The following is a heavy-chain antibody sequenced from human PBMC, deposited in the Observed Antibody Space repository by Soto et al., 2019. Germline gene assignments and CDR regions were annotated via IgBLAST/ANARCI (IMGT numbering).Heavy chain of an antibody. V-gene: IGHV1-3*01. CDR1: GYTFTSYA. Sequence: VASVKVSCKASGYTFTSYAMHWVRQAPGQRLEWMGWINAGNGNTKYSQKFQGRVTITRDTSASTAYMELSSLRSEDTAVYYCARDRGSRDAFDIWGQGTMVTVSS. CDR3: ARDRGSRDAFDI. J-gene: IGHJ3*02. D-gene: IGHD2-15*01. CDR2: INAGNGNT.